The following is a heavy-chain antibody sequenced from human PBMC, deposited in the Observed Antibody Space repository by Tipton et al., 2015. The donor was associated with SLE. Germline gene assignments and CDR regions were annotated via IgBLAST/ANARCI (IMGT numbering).Heavy chain of an antibody. J-gene: IGHJ6*02. CDR1: GYTFTSYD. D-gene: IGHD2-15*01. V-gene: IGHV1-8*01. CDR2: MNPNSGNT. CDR3: ARGRKGGTPGRSLSDSSYGRDV. Sequence: QLVQSGPEVKKPGASVKVSCKASGYTFTSYDINWVRQATGQGLEWMGWMNPNSGNTGYAQKFQGRVTMTRNTSISTAYMELSSLRSEDTAVYYCARGRKGGTPGRSLSDSSYGRDVWAQGPRAPVSS.